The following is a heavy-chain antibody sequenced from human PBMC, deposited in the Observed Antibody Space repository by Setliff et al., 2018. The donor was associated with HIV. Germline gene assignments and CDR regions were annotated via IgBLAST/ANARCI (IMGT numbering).Heavy chain of an antibody. CDR2: INSNSGGT. D-gene: IGHD3-10*01. V-gene: IGHV1-2*02. CDR1: GYSFTGYY. CDR3: ARGALLAVFDFDH. Sequence: ASVKVSCKASGYSFTGYYMNWMRQAPGQGLEWMGWINSNSGGTNYAQKFQGRVTVTMDTSISTAYMELSRLRSDDTAVYYCARGALLAVFDFDHWGHGTLVTVSS. J-gene: IGHJ4*01.